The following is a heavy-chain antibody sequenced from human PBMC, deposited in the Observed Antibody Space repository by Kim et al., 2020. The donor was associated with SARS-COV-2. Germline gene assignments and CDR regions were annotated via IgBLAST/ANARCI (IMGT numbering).Heavy chain of an antibody. CDR1: GFTFSSYG. CDR3: ARDGSGGPGFDH. J-gene: IGHJ5*02. CDR2: IWYDGSNK. D-gene: IGHD3-10*01. V-gene: IGHV3-33*01. Sequence: GGSLRLSCAASGFTFSSYGMHWVRQAPGKGLEWVVVIWYDGSNKYYADSVKGRFTISRDNSKNTLYLQMNSLRAEDTAVYYCARDGSGGPGFDHWGQGTL.